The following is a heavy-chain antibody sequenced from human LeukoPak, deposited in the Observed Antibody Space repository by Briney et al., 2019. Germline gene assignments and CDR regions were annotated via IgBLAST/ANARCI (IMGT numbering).Heavy chain of an antibody. Sequence: GGSLRPSCAASGFTFDDYAMHWVRQAPGKGLEWVSGISWNSGSIGYADSAKGRLTISRDNAKNSLYLQMNSLRAEDTALYYCAKDVLQNYYDSTPGPMDVWGQGTTVTVSS. CDR1: GFTFDDYA. CDR3: AKDVLQNYYDSTPGPMDV. J-gene: IGHJ6*02. V-gene: IGHV3-9*01. D-gene: IGHD3-22*01. CDR2: ISWNSGSI.